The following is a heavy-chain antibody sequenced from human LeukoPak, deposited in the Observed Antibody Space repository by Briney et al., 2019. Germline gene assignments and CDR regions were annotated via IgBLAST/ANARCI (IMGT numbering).Heavy chain of an antibody. D-gene: IGHD3-10*01. CDR1: GGPISSSPYY. CDR2: ISYSGSP. J-gene: IGHJ4*02. Sequence: SETLSLTCTVSGGPISSSPYYWGWIRQPPGKGLEWIGSISYSGSPFYNQSLKSRLTISVDTSKNQFSLELSSLTAADTAVFYCARLSPYLGSGSSAFPGDFWGQGTLVTVSS. CDR3: ARLSPYLGSGSSAFPGDF. V-gene: IGHV4-39*01.